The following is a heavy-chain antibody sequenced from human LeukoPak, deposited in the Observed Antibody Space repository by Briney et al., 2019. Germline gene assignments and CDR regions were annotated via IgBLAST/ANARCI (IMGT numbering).Heavy chain of an antibody. Sequence: GASVKVSCKASGGTFSSYAITRVRQAPGQGLEWMGRIIPISDIANYAQKFQGRVTITADKSTSTAYMELSSLRSDDTAVYYCARETGYSSGWHYFDYWGQGTLVTVSS. CDR3: ARETGYSSGWHYFDY. J-gene: IGHJ4*02. D-gene: IGHD6-19*01. CDR2: IIPISDIA. V-gene: IGHV1-69*04. CDR1: GGTFSSYA.